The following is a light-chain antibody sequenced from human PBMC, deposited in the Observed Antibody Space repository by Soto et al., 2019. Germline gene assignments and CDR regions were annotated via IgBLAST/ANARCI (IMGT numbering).Light chain of an antibody. V-gene: IGKV1-33*01. CDR1: HNIKKY. CDR2: DAS. CDR3: QRYYCLPPP. Sequence: DIQMTQSPSSLSASVGDRVTITCQASHNIKKYVNWNQEKPGKAPKLQIYDASHLQAGIPSKLSCSGSATYLTVTISSLQTEDIATDYYQRYYCLPPPFGQASELDIK. J-gene: IGKJ5*01.